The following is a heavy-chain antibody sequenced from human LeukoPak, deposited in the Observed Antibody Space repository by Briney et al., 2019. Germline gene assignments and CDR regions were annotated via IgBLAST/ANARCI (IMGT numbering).Heavy chain of an antibody. CDR2: INGDGSTT. Sequence: PGGSLRLSCAASGFTFSSYWMHWVRQAPGKGLVWVSRINGDGSTTTYADSVKGRFTISRDNAKNTLYLQLNSLRAEDTAFYYWAKDRAVGFLFGRQYNRFDPWGQGTLVTVSS. CDR3: AKDRAVGFLFGRQYNRFDP. V-gene: IGHV3-74*01. D-gene: IGHD3-10*02. J-gene: IGHJ5*02. CDR1: GFTFSSYW.